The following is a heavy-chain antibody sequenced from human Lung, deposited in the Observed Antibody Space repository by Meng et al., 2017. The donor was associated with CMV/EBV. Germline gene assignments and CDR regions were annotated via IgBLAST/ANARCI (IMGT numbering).Heavy chain of an antibody. CDR2: INTNTGNP. V-gene: IGHV7-4-1*02. J-gene: IGHJ4*02. CDR3: ARVAPSGSRYFDY. CDR1: GYIFIKYA. Sequence: QAALVHTGSELQKPGAEVMVSCKASGYIFIKYAMNWVRQAPGRGLEGMVWINTNTGNPNYAQGFKRRFVLSLDTSHRTAYLQLSSLKAEDTAVYYCARVAPSGSRYFDYWGQGTLVTVSS. D-gene: IGHD3-3*01.